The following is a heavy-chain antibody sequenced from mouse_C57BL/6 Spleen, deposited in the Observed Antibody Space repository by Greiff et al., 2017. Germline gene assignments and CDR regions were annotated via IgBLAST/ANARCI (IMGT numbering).Heavy chain of an antibody. D-gene: IGHD1-1*01. V-gene: IGHV5-6*02. CDR1: GFTFSSYG. Sequence: EVKLMESGGDLVKPGGSLKLSCAASGFTFSSYGMSWVRQTPDKRLEWVANIRSGGGYTYYPDSVKGRYTISRDNAKNTLYLQMSSLKSEGTALYYCASHAITTVVASWALYFDVWGTGTTVTVSS. CDR2: IRSGGGYT. CDR3: ASHAITTVVASWALYFDV. J-gene: IGHJ1*03.